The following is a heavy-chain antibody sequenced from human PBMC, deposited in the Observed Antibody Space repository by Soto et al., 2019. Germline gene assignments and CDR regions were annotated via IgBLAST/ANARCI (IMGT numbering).Heavy chain of an antibody. CDR1: GFSFSNSA. CDR3: ARHRAPTLGAADY. CDR2: ISGSGIST. V-gene: IGHV3-23*01. J-gene: IGHJ4*02. Sequence: PGGSLRLSCAASGFSFSNSAMSWVRQAPGKGLEWVSAISGSGISTYYADSVKGRFTISRDNSKNTVYLQMNSLRAEDTALYYCARHRAPTLGAADYWGQGTLVTVSS. D-gene: IGHD1-26*01.